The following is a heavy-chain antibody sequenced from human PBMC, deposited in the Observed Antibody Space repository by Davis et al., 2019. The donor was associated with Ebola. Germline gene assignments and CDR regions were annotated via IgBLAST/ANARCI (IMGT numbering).Heavy chain of an antibody. D-gene: IGHD3-16*01. CDR3: AAPSRFDYYYGMDV. Sequence: SLKISCAASGFTFDDYAMHWVRQAPGKGLEWVSGISWNSGSIGYADSVKGRFTISRDNAKNSLYLQMNSLRAEDTALYSCAAPSRFDYYYGMDVWGKGTTVTVSS. J-gene: IGHJ6*04. V-gene: IGHV3-9*01. CDR1: GFTFDDYA. CDR2: ISWNSGSI.